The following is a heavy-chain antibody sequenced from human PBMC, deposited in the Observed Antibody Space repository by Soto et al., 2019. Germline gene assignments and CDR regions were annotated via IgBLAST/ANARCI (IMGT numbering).Heavy chain of an antibody. Sequence: SETLSLTCTVSGGSISSGGYYWSWIRQHPGKGLEWIGYIYYSGSTYYNPSLKSRVTISVDTSKNQFSLKLSSVTAADTAVYYCAKTLVHIVAAPKEYDAFDIWGQGTMVTVSS. J-gene: IGHJ3*02. D-gene: IGHD5-12*01. CDR1: GGSISSGGYY. V-gene: IGHV4-31*03. CDR3: AKTLVHIVAAPKEYDAFDI. CDR2: IYYSGST.